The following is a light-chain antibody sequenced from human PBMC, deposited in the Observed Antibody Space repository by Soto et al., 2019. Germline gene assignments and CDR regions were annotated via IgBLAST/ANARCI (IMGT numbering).Light chain of an antibody. J-gene: IGKJ5*01. CDR1: QSISSY. CDR2: AAS. CDR3: QQYGSSPT. Sequence: DIQMTQSPSSLSASVGDRVTITCRASQSISSYLNWYQQKPGKAPKLLIYAASSLQSGVPSRFSGSGSGTEFTLTISSLQPDDFAVYYCQQYGSSPTFGQGTRLEIK. V-gene: IGKV1-39*01.